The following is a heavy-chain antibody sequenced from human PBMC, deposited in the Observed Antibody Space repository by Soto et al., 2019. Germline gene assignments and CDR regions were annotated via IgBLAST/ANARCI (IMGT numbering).Heavy chain of an antibody. V-gene: IGHV3-15*01. Sequence: EVQLVESGGDLVKPGGSLRLSCAASEFTFANAWISWVRQAPGKGLEWVGRIKSKADGGTTDYAAPVKGRFTISRDESQNTLYLQMNSLTTEDTAVYYCTSVYYGHWGQGTLVTVSS. D-gene: IGHD4-17*01. CDR3: TSVYYGH. CDR2: IKSKADGGTT. J-gene: IGHJ4*02. CDR1: EFTFANAW.